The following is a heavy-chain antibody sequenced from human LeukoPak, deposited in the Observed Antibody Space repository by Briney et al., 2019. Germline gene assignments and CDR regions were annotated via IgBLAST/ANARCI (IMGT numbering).Heavy chain of an antibody. CDR2: INHSGST. D-gene: IGHD6-13*01. Sequence: PSETLSLTCAVYGGSFSGYYWSWIRQPPGKGLERIGEINHSGSTNYNPSLKSRVTISVDTSKNQFSLKLSSVTAADTAVYYCALRSSWYVSFDYWGQGTLVTVSS. CDR3: ALRSSWYVSFDY. J-gene: IGHJ4*02. V-gene: IGHV4-34*01. CDR1: GGSFSGYY.